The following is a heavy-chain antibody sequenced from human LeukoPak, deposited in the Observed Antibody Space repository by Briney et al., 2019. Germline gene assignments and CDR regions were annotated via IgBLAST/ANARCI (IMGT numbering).Heavy chain of an antibody. CDR3: ANWRLGELSLFDY. V-gene: IGHV3-23*01. CDR1: GFTFSNYA. Sequence: PGGSLRLSCAASGFTFSNYAMSWVRQAPGKGLEWVSAINDSGGSTYYADSVKGRFTISRDNSKNTLYLQMNSLRAEDTAVYYCANWRLGELSLFDYWGQGTLVTVSS. D-gene: IGHD3-16*02. CDR2: INDSGGST. J-gene: IGHJ4*02.